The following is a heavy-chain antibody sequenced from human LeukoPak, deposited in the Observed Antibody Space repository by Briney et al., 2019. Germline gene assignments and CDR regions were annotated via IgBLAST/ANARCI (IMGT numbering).Heavy chain of an antibody. CDR2: ISSSSSYI. V-gene: IGHV3-21*04. CDR1: GFTFSSYS. CDR3: ARSDMATILGFDY. Sequence: PGGSLRLSCAASGFTFSSYSMNWVRQAPGKGLEWVSSISSSSSYIYYADSVKGRFTISRDNSKNTLYLQMNSLRAEDTAVYYCARSDMATILGFDYWGQGTLVTVSS. D-gene: IGHD5-24*01. J-gene: IGHJ4*02.